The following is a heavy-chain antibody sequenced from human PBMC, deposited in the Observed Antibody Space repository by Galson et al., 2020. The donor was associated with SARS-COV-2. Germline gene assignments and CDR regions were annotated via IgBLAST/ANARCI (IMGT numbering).Heavy chain of an antibody. CDR2: IYSSGST. D-gene: IGHD5-12*01. V-gene: IGHV4-4*07. CDR1: GGSISNYW. J-gene: IGHJ4*02. Sequence: ASETLSLTCSVSGGSISNYWWSWIRRPAGKGLEWIGRIYSSGSTNYNPSLQSRVILSVDTSRNQISLKFNSVTAADTAVYYCSRQDGSNFDYWGQGTLVTVSS. CDR3: SRQDGSNFDY.